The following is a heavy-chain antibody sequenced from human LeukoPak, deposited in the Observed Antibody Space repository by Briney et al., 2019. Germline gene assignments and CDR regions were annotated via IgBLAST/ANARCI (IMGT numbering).Heavy chain of an antibody. J-gene: IGHJ6*04. CDR1: GESFSGYY. Sequence: SETLSVTCAVYGESFSGYYWSCIRQPPGKGLEWIGEIIHSGSTNYNPSLKSRVTLSVDTSKTQFSLKLRSVTAADTAVYYCARGYRGYGGYYYYGMDVWGKGTTVTVSS. CDR3: ARGYRGYGGYYYYGMDV. V-gene: IGHV4-34*12. D-gene: IGHD5-12*01. CDR2: IIHSGST.